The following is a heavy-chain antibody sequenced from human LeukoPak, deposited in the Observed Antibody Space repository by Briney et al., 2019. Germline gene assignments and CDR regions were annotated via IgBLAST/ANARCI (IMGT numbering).Heavy chain of an antibody. CDR2: INPSGGST. J-gene: IGHJ4*02. Sequence: ASVKVSCKASGYTFTSYYMHWVRQAPGQGLEWMVIINPSGGSTSYAQKFQGRVTMTRDTSTSTVYMELSSLRSEDTAVYYCATEDGIRYFDWLFYDYWGQGTLVTVSS. V-gene: IGHV1-46*01. CDR3: ATEDGIRYFDWLFYDY. CDR1: GYTFTSYY. D-gene: IGHD3-9*01.